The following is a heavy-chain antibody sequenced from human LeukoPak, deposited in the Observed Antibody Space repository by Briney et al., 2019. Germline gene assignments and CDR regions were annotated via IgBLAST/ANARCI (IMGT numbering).Heavy chain of an antibody. CDR1: GGSFSGYY. Sequence: SETLSLTCAVYGGSFSGYYWSWIRQPPVKGLEWIGEINHSGSTNYNPSLKSRVTISVDTSKNQFSLKLSSVTAADTAVYYCARGRKPPQRWLGIFDYWGQGTLVTVSS. V-gene: IGHV4-34*01. J-gene: IGHJ4*02. CDR3: ARGRKPPQRWLGIFDY. D-gene: IGHD6-19*01. CDR2: INHSGST.